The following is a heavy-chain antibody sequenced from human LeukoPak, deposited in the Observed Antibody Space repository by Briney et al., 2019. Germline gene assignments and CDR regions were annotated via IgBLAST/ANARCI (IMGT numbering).Heavy chain of an antibody. J-gene: IGHJ4*02. D-gene: IGHD3-3*01. CDR1: GFTFGDYS. Sequence: GGSLRLSCTGSGFTFGDYSMNWVRQAPGKGLEWVAFIRSKAHGGTTEYAASVKGRFTFSRDDSRNVAYLQMNNLRTENTAVYYCGRDQVYYDFWSAYWGQGTLVTVSS. CDR2: IRSKAHGGTT. CDR3: GRDQVYYDFWSAY. V-gene: IGHV3-49*04.